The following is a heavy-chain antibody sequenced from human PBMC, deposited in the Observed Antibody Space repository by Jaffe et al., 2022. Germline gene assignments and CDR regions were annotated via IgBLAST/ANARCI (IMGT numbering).Heavy chain of an antibody. D-gene: IGHD3-10*01. J-gene: IGHJ3*02. CDR3: ARIGITMVRGVITDAFDI. Sequence: QVQLQESGPGLVKPSETLSLTCTVSGGSISSYYWSWIRQPPGKGLEWIGYIYYSGSTNYNPSLKSRVTISVDTSKNQFSLKLSSVTAADTAVYYCARIGITMVRGVITDAFDIWGQGTMVTVSS. CDR2: IYYSGST. V-gene: IGHV4-59*01. CDR1: GGSISSYY.